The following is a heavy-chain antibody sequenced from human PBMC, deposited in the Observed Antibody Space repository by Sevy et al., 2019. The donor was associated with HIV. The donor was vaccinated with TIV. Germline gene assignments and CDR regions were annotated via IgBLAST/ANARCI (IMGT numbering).Heavy chain of an antibody. J-gene: IGHJ6*04. CDR3: ARAVTPHRDYLRNMDV. Sequence: GGSLRLSCAASGFMFSNYWMTWVRQAPGKGLEWVANIKEDGSEKYYVDSVKGRFSISRDNAKNSLHLQLNTLRPEDTAVYYCARAVTPHRDYLRNMDVWGKGTTVTVSS. V-gene: IGHV3-7*01. CDR2: IKEDGSEK. CDR1: GFMFSNYW. D-gene: IGHD4-17*01.